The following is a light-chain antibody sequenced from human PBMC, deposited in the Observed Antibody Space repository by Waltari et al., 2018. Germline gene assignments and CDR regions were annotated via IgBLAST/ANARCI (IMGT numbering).Light chain of an antibody. Sequence: DIVLTQSPGTLSLSPGERATLSCRASQSVSSSYLAWYQQKPGQAPRLLIFGTSSRATDIPDRFSGSGSGTDFTLTISRLEPKDFAVYYCQQYGSSPWTFGQGTKVEI. CDR2: GTS. CDR1: QSVSSSY. V-gene: IGKV3-20*01. CDR3: QQYGSSPWT. J-gene: IGKJ1*01.